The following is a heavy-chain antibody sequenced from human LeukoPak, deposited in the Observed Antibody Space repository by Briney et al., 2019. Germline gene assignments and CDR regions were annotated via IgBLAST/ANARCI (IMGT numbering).Heavy chain of an antibody. D-gene: IGHD6-19*01. CDR1: GFTFSGSA. Sequence: GGSLKLSCAASGFTFSGSAMHWVRQASGEGLEWVGRIRSKANSYATAYAASVKGRFTISRDDSKNTAYLQMNSLKTEDTAVYYCTSRSPGIAVAGRDYWGQGTLVTVSS. CDR2: IRSKANSYAT. CDR3: TSRSPGIAVAGRDY. J-gene: IGHJ4*02. V-gene: IGHV3-73*01.